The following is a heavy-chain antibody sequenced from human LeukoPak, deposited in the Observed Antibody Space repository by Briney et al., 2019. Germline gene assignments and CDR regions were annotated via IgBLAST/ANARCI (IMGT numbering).Heavy chain of an antibody. Sequence: PSETLSLTCAVYGGSFSGYYWSWVRQPPGKGLEWVGEINNSGSTNYNPSLKSRVTISVDTSKNQFYLKLSSVTAADTAVYYCARVSSWEYDMLTGSNKLYYFDYWGQGTLGTISS. D-gene: IGHD3-9*01. J-gene: IGHJ4*02. CDR2: INNSGST. V-gene: IGHV4-34*01. CDR3: ARVSSWEYDMLTGSNKLYYFDY. CDR1: GGSFSGYY.